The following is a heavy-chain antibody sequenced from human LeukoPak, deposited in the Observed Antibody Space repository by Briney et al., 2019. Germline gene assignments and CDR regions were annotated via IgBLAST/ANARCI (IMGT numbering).Heavy chain of an antibody. CDR3: AKAYCTSSSCSLDYYGLDV. CDR2: ISGSGGST. CDR1: GFTFSSYG. Sequence: GGSLRLSCAASGFTFSSYGVTWVRQAPGKGLEWVSGISGSGGSTYYADPVKGRFTISRDNSKNTLYLQMNSLRAEDTAVYYCAKAYCTSSSCSLDYYGLDVWGQGTTVTVSS. V-gene: IGHV3-23*01. D-gene: IGHD2-2*01. J-gene: IGHJ6*02.